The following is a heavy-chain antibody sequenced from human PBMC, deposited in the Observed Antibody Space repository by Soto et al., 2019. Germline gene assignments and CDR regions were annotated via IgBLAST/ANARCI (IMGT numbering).Heavy chain of an antibody. J-gene: IGHJ2*01. V-gene: IGHV3-30*03. D-gene: IGHD1-26*01. Sequence: QVQLVESGGGVVQPGRSLGLSCAASGFTFNTYGMHWVRQAAGKGLEWVAAISYDGINKYYVDSVKGRFTISRDNSKNTLYVQMNSLRAEDTALYYCARSPQPTRGIHWYFDLWGRGILVTVSS. CDR3: ARSPQPTRGIHWYFDL. CDR1: GFTFNTYG. CDR2: ISYDGINK.